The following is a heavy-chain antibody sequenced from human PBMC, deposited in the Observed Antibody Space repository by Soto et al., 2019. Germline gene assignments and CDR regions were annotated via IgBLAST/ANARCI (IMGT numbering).Heavy chain of an antibody. V-gene: IGHV4-61*01. CDR2: ISSSGST. Sequence: QVQLQESAPGLVKPSETLSLTCTVSGDSDSSVSCYWTWIRQPPGKGLEWIGYISSSGSTQYNPSLKSRVTISLDTSSNQFSLELTSVTAADTAIYYCARDIRGYSRAFDYWGQGTLVTVSS. D-gene: IGHD5-18*01. CDR1: GDSDSSVSCY. CDR3: ARDIRGYSRAFDY. J-gene: IGHJ4*01.